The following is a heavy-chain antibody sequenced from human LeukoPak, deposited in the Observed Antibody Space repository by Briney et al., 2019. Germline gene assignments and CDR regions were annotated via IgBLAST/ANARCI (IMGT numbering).Heavy chain of an antibody. D-gene: IGHD2-2*01. CDR3: AKEGSGCSSTSCAFDY. CDR2: IRYDGSNK. V-gene: IGHV3-30*02. J-gene: IGHJ4*02. CDR1: GFTFSNYG. Sequence: PGGSLRLSCAASGFTFSNYGMHWVRQAPGKGLEWVAFIRYDGSNKYYADSVKGRFTISRDNSKNTLYLQMNSLRAEDTAVYYCAKEGSGCSSTSCAFDYWGQGTLVTVSS.